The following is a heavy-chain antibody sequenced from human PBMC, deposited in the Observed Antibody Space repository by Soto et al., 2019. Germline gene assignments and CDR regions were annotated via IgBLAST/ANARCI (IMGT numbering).Heavy chain of an antibody. V-gene: IGHV4-38-2*01. Sequence: PSETLSLTCAVSGYSISSGYYWGWIRQPPGKGLEWIGSIYHSGSTYYNPSLKSRVTISVDTSKNQFSLKLSSVTAADTAVYYCARVRASRVLRYFDWLYGYFDYWSQGTLVTASS. J-gene: IGHJ4*02. CDR2: IYHSGST. D-gene: IGHD3-9*01. CDR3: ARVRASRVLRYFDWLYGYFDY. CDR1: GYSISSGYY.